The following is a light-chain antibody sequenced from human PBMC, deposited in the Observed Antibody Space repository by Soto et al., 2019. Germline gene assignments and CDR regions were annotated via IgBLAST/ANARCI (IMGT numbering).Light chain of an antibody. CDR1: SSDVGGYNY. CDR2: DVV. V-gene: IGLV2-11*01. J-gene: IGLJ3*02. Sequence: QSALTQPRSVSGSPGQPVTISCTGTSSDVGGYNYVSWYQQHPGKAPKLMIYDVVKRPSGVPDRFSGSKSGNTASLTISGLQAEDEADYYCCSYAGSDTLVFGGGTKLTVL. CDR3: CSYAGSDTLV.